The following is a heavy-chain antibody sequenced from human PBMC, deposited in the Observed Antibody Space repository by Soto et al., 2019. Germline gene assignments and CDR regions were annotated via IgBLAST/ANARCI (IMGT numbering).Heavy chain of an antibody. J-gene: IGHJ4*02. D-gene: IGHD5-12*01. CDR2: INHSGST. CDR1: GESFSGSY. V-gene: IGHV4-34*02. Sequence: QVQLQQWGAGLLKPSETLSLTCAVYGESFSGSYWSWIRQPPGKGLEWIGEINHSGSTNYNPSLKGRVTMSVDTSKNQLSLKLSSVTAADTVMYYCAGNIVATISSFDYWGQGTLVTVSS. CDR3: AGNIVATISSFDY.